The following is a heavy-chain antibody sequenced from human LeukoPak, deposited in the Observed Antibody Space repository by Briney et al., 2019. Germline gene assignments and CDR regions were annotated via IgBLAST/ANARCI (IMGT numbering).Heavy chain of an antibody. CDR3: AKDIYYDFWSGYYGTFDY. J-gene: IGHJ4*02. D-gene: IGHD3-3*01. CDR1: GFTFTSYA. Sequence: GGSLRLSCAAPGFTFTSYAMSWVRQAPGKGLEWVSAISGSGGIPYYADSVKGRFTISRDNSKNTLYLQMNSLRAEDTAVDYCAKDIYYDFWSGYYGTFDYWGQGTLVTVSS. CDR2: ISGSGGIP. V-gene: IGHV3-23*01.